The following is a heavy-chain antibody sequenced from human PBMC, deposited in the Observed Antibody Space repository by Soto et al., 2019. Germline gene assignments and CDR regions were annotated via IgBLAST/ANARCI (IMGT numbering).Heavy chain of an antibody. CDR1: GFTFRAYG. CDR2: INLFDGRT. V-gene: IGHV3-23*01. D-gene: IGHD1-1*01. CDR3: XXXXXXGTDHYY. Sequence: EEQLLASGGGLVQPGGSLTLSCAASGFTFRAYGMSWIRQTPEKGLEWVSSINLFDGRTYYTDSVKGRFTISKDDSKSTVSLQLNXXXXXXXXXXXXXXXXXXGTDHYY. J-gene: IGHJ6*01.